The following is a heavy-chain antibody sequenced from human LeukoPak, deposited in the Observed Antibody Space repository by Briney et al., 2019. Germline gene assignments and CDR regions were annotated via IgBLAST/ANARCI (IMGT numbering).Heavy chain of an antibody. CDR3: ARLEAAAEVGWFDP. V-gene: IGHV3-23*01. CDR2: ISDSGVST. CDR1: GFTYSSYA. Sequence: GGSLRLSCAASGFTYSSYAMSWVRQAPGRGLEWVSSISDSGVSTYYADSVKGRFTISRDNSKNTLYLQMNSLRAEDTAVYYCARLEAAAEVGWFDPWGQGTLVTVSS. D-gene: IGHD6-13*01. J-gene: IGHJ5*02.